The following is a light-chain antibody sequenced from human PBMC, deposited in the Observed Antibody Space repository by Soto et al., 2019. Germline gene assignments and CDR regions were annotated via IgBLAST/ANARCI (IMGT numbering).Light chain of an antibody. Sequence: EIVLTQSPGTLSLSPGERATLSCRASQSVSSSYLAWYQQKPGQAPRLLIYGASSRATGFPDRFSGSGSVTDFTLTISRLEPEDFAVYYCQQYDNSRSFTFGQGTKLEIK. CDR1: QSVSSSY. CDR2: GAS. CDR3: QQYDNSRSFT. V-gene: IGKV3-20*01. J-gene: IGKJ2*01.